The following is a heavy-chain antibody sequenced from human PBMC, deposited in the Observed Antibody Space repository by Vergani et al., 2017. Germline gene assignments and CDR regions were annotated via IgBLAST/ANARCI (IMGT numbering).Heavy chain of an antibody. J-gene: IGHJ4*02. V-gene: IGHV3-20*04. CDR3: ARDPTARRDGYIQYFDY. D-gene: IGHD5-24*01. CDR1: GFTFDDYG. Sequence: EVQLVESGGGVVRPGGSLRLSCAASGFTFDDYGMSWVRQAPGKGLEWVSGINWNGGSTGYADSVKGRFTISRDNAKNSLYLQMNSLRAEDTALYYCARDPTARRDGYIQYFDYWGRGTLVTVSS. CDR2: INWNGGST.